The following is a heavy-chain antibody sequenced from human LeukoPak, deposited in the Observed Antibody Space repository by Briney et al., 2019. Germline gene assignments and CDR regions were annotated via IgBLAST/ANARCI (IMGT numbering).Heavy chain of an antibody. J-gene: IGHJ3*01. CDR2: IGSSGGST. Sequence: PGGSLRLSCAASGFNFITAAMTWVRQAQGKGLEWVSLIGSSGGSTYYADSVKGRFKISRENSNHTLSLQMNSLRFEDTAIYYCVKDIQLSTWGLGTMVTVSS. D-gene: IGHD5-24*01. CDR1: GFNFITAA. CDR3: VKDIQLST. V-gene: IGHV3-23*01.